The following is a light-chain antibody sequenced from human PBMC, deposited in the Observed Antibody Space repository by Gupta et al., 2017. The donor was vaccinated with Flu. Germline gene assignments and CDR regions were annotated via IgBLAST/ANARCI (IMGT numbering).Light chain of an antibody. CDR2: GNN. CDR1: SSNIGAGYD. CDR3: QSYDSSLRV. V-gene: IGLV1-40*01. J-gene: IGLJ3*02. Sequence: QSVLTQPPSVSGAPGQRVTISCTGSSSNIGAGYDVHWYQQLPGTAHKLLIYGNNNRPSGVPDRFSGSKSGTSASLAITGLQADDEADYYCQSYDSSLRVFGGGPKLTVL.